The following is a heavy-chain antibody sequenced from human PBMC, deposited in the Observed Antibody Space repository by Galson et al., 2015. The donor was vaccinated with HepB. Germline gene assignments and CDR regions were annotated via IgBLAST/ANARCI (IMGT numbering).Heavy chain of an antibody. V-gene: IGHV1-3*01. CDR1: GYTFTSYA. Sequence: SCKASGYTFTSYAMHWVRQAPGQRLEWMGWINAGNGNTKYSQKFQGRVTITRDTSASTAYMELSSLRSEDTAVYYCARDIGRYSSGWYIESNFDYWGQGTLVTVSS. J-gene: IGHJ4*02. CDR2: INAGNGNT. D-gene: IGHD6-19*01. CDR3: ARDIGRYSSGWYIESNFDY.